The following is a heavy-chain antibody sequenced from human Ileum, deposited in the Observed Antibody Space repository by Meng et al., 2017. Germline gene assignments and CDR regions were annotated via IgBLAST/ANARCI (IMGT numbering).Heavy chain of an antibody. CDR2: IYYSGTT. J-gene: IGHJ4*02. Sequence: QVQLQESGPGLVKPSQTLSLTCTVSGGSISGGGYYWSWIRQHPGKGLEWIGYIYYSGTTYYNPSLKSRVTISVDTSKNQFSLKLSSVTAADTAVYYCAREPPAAAGTGADYWGQGTLVTVSS. V-gene: IGHV4-31*03. CDR3: AREPPAAAGTGADY. CDR1: GGSISGGGYY. D-gene: IGHD6-13*01.